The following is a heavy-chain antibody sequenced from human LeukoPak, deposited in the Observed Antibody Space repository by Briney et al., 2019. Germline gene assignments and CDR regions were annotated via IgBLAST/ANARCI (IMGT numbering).Heavy chain of an antibody. D-gene: IGHD4-17*01. CDR2: IITYNGNT. Sequence: GSSVKVSCKTSGYTFTSYGLSWVRQAPGQGLEWMGCIITYNGNTYYSQKLQGRVTMTTDTSTSTACMELRSLRSDDTAVYYCAKTTVTSEEYFYYYMDVWGKGTTVTVSS. J-gene: IGHJ6*03. CDR1: GYTFTSYG. CDR3: AKTTVTSEEYFYYYMDV. V-gene: IGHV1-18*01.